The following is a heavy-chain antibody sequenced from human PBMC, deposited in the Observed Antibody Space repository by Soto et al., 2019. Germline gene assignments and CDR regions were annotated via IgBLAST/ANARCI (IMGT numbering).Heavy chain of an antibody. D-gene: IGHD2-15*01. CDR3: ARAQSSTVVTSSHFDP. V-gene: IGHV3-33*01. Sequence: QVQLVESGGGVVQTGRSLRLSCAASGFTFSHYAIHWVRQAPGKGLEWVAVIWFDGSNKYFADSVKGRVTISRDNSKNTVDLQMNSLRAEDSAVYYCARAQSSTVVTSSHFDPWGQGTLVTVSS. CDR2: IWFDGSNK. J-gene: IGHJ5*02. CDR1: GFTFSHYA.